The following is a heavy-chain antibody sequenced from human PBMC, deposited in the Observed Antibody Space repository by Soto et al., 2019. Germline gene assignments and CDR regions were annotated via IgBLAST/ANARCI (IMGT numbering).Heavy chain of an antibody. CDR2: ISANGQGI. J-gene: IGHJ4*02. D-gene: IGHD1-7*01. Sequence: GGSLGLSCSAAGVPFSTYALSWGRQAPGKGLEWVSAISANGQGIYYADSVRGRFTISRDNSKNTIFLHMDSLGAEDTAVYYCAKDRNYPRGQFHYWGQGTLVTVSS. CDR3: AKDRNYPRGQFHY. CDR1: GVPFSTYA. V-gene: IGHV3-23*01.